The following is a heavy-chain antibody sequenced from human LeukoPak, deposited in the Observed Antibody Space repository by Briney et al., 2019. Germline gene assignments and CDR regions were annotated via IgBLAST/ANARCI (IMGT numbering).Heavy chain of an antibody. D-gene: IGHD3-3*01. Sequence: SETLSLTCGVYGGSFSGYYWSWIRQPPGKGLEWIGEINHSGSTNYNPSLKSRVTISVDTSKNQLSLKLSSVTAADTAVYYCARGYPITYYDFWSGRANYYYYGMDVWGQGTTVTVSS. CDR3: ARGYPITYYDFWSGRANYYYYGMDV. CDR2: INHSGST. J-gene: IGHJ6*02. CDR1: GGSFSGYY. V-gene: IGHV4-34*01.